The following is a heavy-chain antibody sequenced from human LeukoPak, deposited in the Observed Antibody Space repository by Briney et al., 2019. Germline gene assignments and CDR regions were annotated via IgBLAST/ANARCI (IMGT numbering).Heavy chain of an antibody. J-gene: IGHJ4*02. Sequence: GGSLRLSCAASGFTFSNYAMSWVRQAPGKGLEWVSAISASGGSTYYADSVKGRFTFSRDNSKNTLYLQLNSLRAEDTAVYYCTKGTEPSDYGAHFDYWGQGTLVTVSS. CDR3: TKGTEPSDYGAHFDY. V-gene: IGHV3-23*01. CDR1: GFTFSNYA. D-gene: IGHD4-17*01. CDR2: ISASGGST.